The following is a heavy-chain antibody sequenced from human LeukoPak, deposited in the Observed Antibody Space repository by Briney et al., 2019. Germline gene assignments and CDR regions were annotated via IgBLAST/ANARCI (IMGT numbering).Heavy chain of an antibody. D-gene: IGHD5-12*01. Sequence: GGSLRLSCAASGFTFSSYAMSWVRQAPGKGLEWVSAISGSGASKYYADPVKGRFTISRDNSKNTLYLQMNSLRAEDTAVYYCAKRGDSGYDRFFDYWGQGTLVTVSS. V-gene: IGHV3-23*01. CDR3: AKRGDSGYDRFFDY. J-gene: IGHJ4*02. CDR1: GFTFSSYA. CDR2: ISGSGASK.